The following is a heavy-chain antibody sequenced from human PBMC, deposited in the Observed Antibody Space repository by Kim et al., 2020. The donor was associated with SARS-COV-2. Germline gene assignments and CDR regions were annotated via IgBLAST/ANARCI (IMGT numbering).Heavy chain of an antibody. CDR1: GFTFSSYA. J-gene: IGHJ6*02. CDR2: IWYDGSNK. V-gene: IGHV3-33*06. Sequence: GGSLRLSCAASGFTFSSYAMHWVRQAPGKGLEWVAVIWYDGSNKYYADSVKGRFTISRDNSKNTLYLQMNSLRAVDTAVYYCAKGEVRGVYYYYGMDVWGQGTTVTVSS. D-gene: IGHD3-10*01. CDR3: AKGEVRGVYYYYGMDV.